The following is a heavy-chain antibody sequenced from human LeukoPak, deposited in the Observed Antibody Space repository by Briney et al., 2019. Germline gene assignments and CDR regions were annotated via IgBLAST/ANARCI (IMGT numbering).Heavy chain of an antibody. CDR1: GFTFSSYG. CDR2: ISYDGSNK. V-gene: IGHV3-30*18. J-gene: IGHJ4*02. D-gene: IGHD3-3*01. CDR3: AKGWGIPIFGVVTN. Sequence: PGGSLRLSCAASGFTFSSYGMHWVRQAPGKGLEWVAVISYDGSNKYFADSVKGRFTISRDNSKNTLYLQINSLGAEDTAVYYCAKGWGIPIFGVVTNWGQGTLVTVSS.